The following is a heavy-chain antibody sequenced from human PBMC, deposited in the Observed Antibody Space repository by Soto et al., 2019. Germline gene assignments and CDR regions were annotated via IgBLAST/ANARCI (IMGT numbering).Heavy chain of an antibody. CDR2: IWYDGTQK. D-gene: IGHD4-17*01. V-gene: IGHV3-33*01. CDR1: GFTFNTYS. CDR3: ARAGGTTVTGLWHFDS. Sequence: QVQLEESGGGVVQPGRSLRLSCEASGFTFNTYSMHWVRQPPGKGLEWLAAIWYDGTQKYYADSVKGRFIISSDNSKNTLYLEMNSVRAEDTAVSYCARAGGTTVTGLWHFDSWGQGTLVTVSS. J-gene: IGHJ4*02.